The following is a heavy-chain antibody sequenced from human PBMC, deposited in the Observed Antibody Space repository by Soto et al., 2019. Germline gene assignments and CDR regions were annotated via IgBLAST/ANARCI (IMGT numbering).Heavy chain of an antibody. Sequence: QVTVKESGPVLVKPTETLTLTCTVSGFSLSNAGLGVSWIRQPPGKALEWLAHIVSNDEKSYSTYLKSRLTFSKDTYKSQVVLTMTKMDTVDTATYYCASAYSSSWYWFETGGQGTRVTVSS. J-gene: IGHJ5*02. CDR1: GFSLSNAGLG. CDR2: IVSNDEK. V-gene: IGHV2-26*04. D-gene: IGHD6-13*01. CDR3: ASAYSSSWYWFET.